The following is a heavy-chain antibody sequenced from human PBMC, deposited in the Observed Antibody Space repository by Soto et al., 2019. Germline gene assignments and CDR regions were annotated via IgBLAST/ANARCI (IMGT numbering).Heavy chain of an antibody. CDR1: GFTFSSYA. CDR3: AKDHEYSSSWLSSHNWFDP. CDR2: ISGSGGST. V-gene: IGHV3-23*01. Sequence: EVQLLESGGGLVQPGGSLRLSCAASGFTFSSYAMSWVRQAPGKGLEWVSAISGSGGSTYYADSVKGRFTISRDNSKXXXXXXXXXXXXXXXXXXXCAKDHEYSSSWLSSHNWFDPWGQGTLVTVSS. J-gene: IGHJ5*02. D-gene: IGHD6-13*01.